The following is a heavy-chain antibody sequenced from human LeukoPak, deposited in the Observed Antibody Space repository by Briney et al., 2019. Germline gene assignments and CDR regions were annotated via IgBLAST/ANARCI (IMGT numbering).Heavy chain of an antibody. CDR2: ISYDGRNK. CDR1: GFTFSSYA. V-gene: IGHV3-30-3*01. D-gene: IGHD3-22*01. CDR3: ARVGRYENDSRIY. Sequence: GGSLRLSCAASGFTFSSYAMHWVRQAPGKGLEWVAVISYDGRNKYYADSVKGRFTISRDNSKNTLYLQMNSLRAEDTAVYYCARVGRYENDSRIYWGQGTLVTVSS. J-gene: IGHJ4*02.